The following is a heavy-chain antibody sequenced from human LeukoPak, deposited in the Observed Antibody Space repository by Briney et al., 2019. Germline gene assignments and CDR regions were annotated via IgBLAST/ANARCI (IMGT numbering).Heavy chain of an antibody. CDR2: IYYSGST. CDR3: ARGRGLAVSLPSRYGMDV. Sequence: SQTLSLTCTVSGGSISSGDYCWSWIRQPPGKGLEWIGYIYYSGSTYYNPSLKSRVTISVDTSKNQFSLKLSSVTAADTAVYYCARGRGLAVSLPSRYGMDVWGQGTTVTVSS. J-gene: IGHJ6*02. V-gene: IGHV4-30-4*01. D-gene: IGHD2-2*01. CDR1: GGSISSGDYC.